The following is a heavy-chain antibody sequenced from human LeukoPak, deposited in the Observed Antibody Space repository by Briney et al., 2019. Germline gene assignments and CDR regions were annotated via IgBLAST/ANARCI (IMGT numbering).Heavy chain of an antibody. CDR1: GFTFSSYT. J-gene: IGHJ4*02. CDR2: ISGSGGST. Sequence: GGSLRLSCAPSGFTFSSYTMNWVRQAPGKGLEWVSAISGSGGSTYYADSVKGRFTISRDNSKNTLYLQMNSLRAEDTAVYYCAKGPVNNFGYWGQGTLVTVSS. V-gene: IGHV3-23*01. CDR3: AKGPVNNFGY. D-gene: IGHD4-11*01.